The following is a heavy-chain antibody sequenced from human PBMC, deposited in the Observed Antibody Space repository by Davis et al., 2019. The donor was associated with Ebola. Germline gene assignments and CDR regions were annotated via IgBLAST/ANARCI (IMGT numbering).Heavy chain of an antibody. V-gene: IGHV1-69*06. CDR3: ARRNYYGSGTVYFDP. J-gene: IGHJ4*02. CDR1: AGTFSSYA. CDR2: IISIFGTA. D-gene: IGHD3-10*01. Sequence: SVQVSCKASAGTFSSYAISWVRHAPGQGLEWMGGIISIFGTANYAQKFQGRVTITADKSTSTAYMELRSLRSDDTAVYFCARRNYYGSGTVYFDPWGQGTLVTVSS.